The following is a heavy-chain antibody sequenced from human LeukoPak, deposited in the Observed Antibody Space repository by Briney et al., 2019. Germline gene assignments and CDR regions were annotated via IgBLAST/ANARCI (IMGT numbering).Heavy chain of an antibody. CDR3: VKSGGYATAIRYFDP. CDR2: ISWNSGDI. V-gene: IGHV3-9*01. CDR1: GFSFGGYA. Sequence: GGSLRLSCAASGFSFGGYALHWVRHAPGKGLEWVASISWNSGDIVHADSVKGRFTISRDNAKNSLYLQMDSLRTEDTASYYCVKSGGYATAIRYFDPWGRGTLVTVSS. J-gene: IGHJ2*01. D-gene: IGHD2-21*02.